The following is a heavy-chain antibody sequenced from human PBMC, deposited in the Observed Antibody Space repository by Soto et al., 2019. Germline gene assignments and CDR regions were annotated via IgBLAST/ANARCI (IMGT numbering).Heavy chain of an antibody. V-gene: IGHV3-21*01. J-gene: IGHJ6*02. Sequence: PGGSLRLSCAASGFTFSSYSMNWVRQAPGKGLEWVSSISSSSSYIYYADSVKGRFTISRDNAKNSLYLQMNSLRAEDTAVYYWARVRGGGYYYYGMDVWGQGTTVTVSS. CDR2: ISSSSSYI. D-gene: IGHD6-25*01. CDR1: GFTFSSYS. CDR3: ARVRGGGYYYYGMDV.